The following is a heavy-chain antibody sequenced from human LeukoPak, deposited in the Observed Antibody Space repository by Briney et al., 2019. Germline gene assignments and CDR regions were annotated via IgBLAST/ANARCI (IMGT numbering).Heavy chain of an antibody. V-gene: IGHV4-59*11. D-gene: IGHD3-9*01. CDR2: IYNSVTT. CDR1: GGSISNHY. CDR3: ARQAAFDRSEGQFDY. Sequence: SETLSLTCTVSGGSISNHYWSWIRQPPGKRLEWIGYIYNSVTTNYNPSLKSRVTISVDTSKNQFSLKLTSVTAADAAVYYCARQAAFDRSEGQFDYWGQGTLVTVSS. J-gene: IGHJ4*02.